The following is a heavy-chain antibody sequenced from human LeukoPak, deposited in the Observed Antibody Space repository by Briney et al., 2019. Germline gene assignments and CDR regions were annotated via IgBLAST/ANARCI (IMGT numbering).Heavy chain of an antibody. J-gene: IGHJ4*02. V-gene: IGHV3-23*01. D-gene: IGHD3-10*01. CDR2: ISGTTGTI. CDR1: GYTFSGHA. Sequence: PGGSLRLSCEASGYTFSGHAMSWVRQAPGKGLEGVSTISGTTGTIYYADSVKGRFTISRDKSKNTTYIQMKSLRAEDTAEYHCARVKGYFDSGNYFGFFDFWGQGTLVTVSS. CDR3: ARVKGYFDSGNYFGFFDF.